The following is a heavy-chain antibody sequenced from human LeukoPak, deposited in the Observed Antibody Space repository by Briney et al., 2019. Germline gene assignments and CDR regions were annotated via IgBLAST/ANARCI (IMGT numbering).Heavy chain of an antibody. V-gene: IGHV1-46*01. J-gene: IGHJ4*02. D-gene: IGHD5-12*01. Sequence: ASVKVSCKASGYTFTTYYMHWVRQAPGQGLEWMGIINPSDGSTSYAQKFQGRVTMTRDTSTSTVHMELNSLRSEDTAVYYCARGYSPGPSRPDYWGQGTLVTVSS. CDR1: GYTFTTYY. CDR3: ARGYSPGPSRPDY. CDR2: INPSDGST.